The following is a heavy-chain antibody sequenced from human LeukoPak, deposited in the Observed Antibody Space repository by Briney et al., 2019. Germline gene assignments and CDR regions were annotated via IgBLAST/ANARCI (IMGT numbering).Heavy chain of an antibody. V-gene: IGHV4-61*02. Sequence: SQTLSLTCTVSGGSLSSGSYYWSWIRQPAGKGLEWIGRIYTSGSTNYNPSLKSRVTISVDTSKNQFSLKLSSVTAADTAGYYWARKGPVVVDRVYWFAPGGQGTLVTVSS. D-gene: IGHD2-21*01. J-gene: IGHJ5*02. CDR2: IYTSGST. CDR1: GGSLSSGSYY. CDR3: ARKGPVVVDRVYWFAP.